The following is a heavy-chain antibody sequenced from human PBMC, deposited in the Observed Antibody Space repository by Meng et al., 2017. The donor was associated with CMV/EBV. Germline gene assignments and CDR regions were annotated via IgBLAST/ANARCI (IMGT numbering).Heavy chain of an antibody. J-gene: IGHJ5*02. CDR1: GFTFSSYW. D-gene: IGHD5-12*01. CDR3: TRLGDAPLRRGFDP. CDR2: IKQDGSEK. Sequence: GESLKISCAASGFTFSSYWMSWVRQAPGKGLEWVANIKQDGSEKYYVDSVKGRFTISRDDSKNTAYLQMNSLKTEDTAVYYCTRLGDAPLRRGFDPWGQGTLVTVSS. V-gene: IGHV3-7*03.